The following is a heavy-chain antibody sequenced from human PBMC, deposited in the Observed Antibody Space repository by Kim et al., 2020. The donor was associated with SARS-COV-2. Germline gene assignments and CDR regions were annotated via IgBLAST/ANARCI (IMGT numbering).Heavy chain of an antibody. J-gene: IGHJ4*02. CDR1: GGSISSSNYY. D-gene: IGHD3-10*01. V-gene: IGHV4-39*01. Sequence: SETLSLTCTVSGGSISSSNYYWGWIRQPPGKGLEWIGSIYSSGSTYYNPSLRSRVIISVDTSKNQFSLKLNSVTAADTAVYYCARYDLNYYGSGNYSNYWGQGTLVTVSS. CDR2: IYSSGST. CDR3: ARYDLNYYGSGNYSNY.